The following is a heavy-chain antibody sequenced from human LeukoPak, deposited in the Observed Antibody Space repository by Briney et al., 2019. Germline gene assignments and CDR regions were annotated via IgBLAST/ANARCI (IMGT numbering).Heavy chain of an antibody. V-gene: IGHV3-23*01. J-gene: IGHJ4*02. CDR2: ISGSGGSI. Sequence: GGSLRLSCEASGFTFSSYGMSWVRQAPGKGLEWVSGISGSGGSIYYADSLKGRFTISKDNSKNTLYLQMNSLRAEDTAVYYCAKDHTVGATFGVYFDYWGQGTLVTVSS. CDR1: GFTFSSYG. CDR3: AKDHTVGATFGVYFDY. D-gene: IGHD1-26*01.